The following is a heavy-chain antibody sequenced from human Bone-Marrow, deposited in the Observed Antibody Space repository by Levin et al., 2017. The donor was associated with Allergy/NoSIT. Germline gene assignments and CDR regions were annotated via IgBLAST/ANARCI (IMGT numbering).Heavy chain of an antibody. J-gene: IGHJ3*02. Sequence: PGGSLRLSCTASGFTFSDYWMTWVRQAPGKGPEWVANIKQDGTEKYYAGSVQGRFTISRDNAKNSLYLQMDSLRAEDTAVFYCAREKRATMILLHHDPFDIWGQGTMVTVSS. V-gene: IGHV3-7*01. D-gene: IGHD3-22*01. CDR3: AREKRATMILLHHDPFDI. CDR1: GFTFSDYW. CDR2: IKQDGTEK.